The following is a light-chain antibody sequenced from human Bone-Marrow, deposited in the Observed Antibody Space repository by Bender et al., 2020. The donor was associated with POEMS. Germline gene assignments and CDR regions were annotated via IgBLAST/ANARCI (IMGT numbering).Light chain of an antibody. J-gene: IGLJ3*02. V-gene: IGLV1-44*01. CDR3: SSWDDSLNGWV. CDR2: SNN. CDR1: SSNFGNNA. Sequence: QSVLTQPPSASGTPGQSVTISCSGTSSNFGNNAANWYQRVPGTAPKLLIYSNNQRPSGVPDRFSASTSGTSASLAISGLHSDDEADYYCSSWDDSLNGWVFGGGTKLTVL.